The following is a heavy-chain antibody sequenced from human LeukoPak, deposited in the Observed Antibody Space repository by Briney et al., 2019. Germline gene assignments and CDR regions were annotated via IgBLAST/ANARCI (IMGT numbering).Heavy chain of an antibody. CDR2: ISSSSSTI. CDR1: GFTFSSYS. V-gene: IGHV3-48*01. CDR3: AREDFTYYYDSSGYLRDNDAFDI. D-gene: IGHD3-22*01. J-gene: IGHJ3*02. Sequence: GGSLRLSCAASGFTFSSYSMNWVRQAPGKGLEWVSYISSSSSTIHYADSVKGRFTISRDNAKNSLYLQMNSLRAEDTAVYYCAREDFTYYYDSSGYLRDNDAFDIWGQGTMVTVSS.